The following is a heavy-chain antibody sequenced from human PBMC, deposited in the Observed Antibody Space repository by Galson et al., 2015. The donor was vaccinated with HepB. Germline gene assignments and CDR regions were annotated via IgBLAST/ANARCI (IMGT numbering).Heavy chain of an antibody. V-gene: IGHV3-53*01. Sequence: SLRLSCAASEFTVSNNYMSWVRQAPGKGPEWVSLIYSNGNTRYADSVRGRFTISRDNSKNTPYLQMNSLTAEDTAVYYCMRRWQWGQGALVIVSS. CDR3: MRRWQ. CDR1: EFTVSNNY. CDR2: IYSNGNT. D-gene: IGHD5-24*01. J-gene: IGHJ4*02.